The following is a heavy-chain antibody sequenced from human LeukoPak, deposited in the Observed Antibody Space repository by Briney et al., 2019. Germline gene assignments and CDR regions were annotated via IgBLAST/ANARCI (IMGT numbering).Heavy chain of an antibody. CDR2: ISGSGGST. CDR1: GFTFSSYA. D-gene: IGHD2-21*02. CDR3: AKDLFCGGDCWENYFDY. Sequence: PGGSLRLSCAASGFTFSSYAMSWVRQAPGKGLEWVSAISGSGGSTYYADSVKGRFTISRDNSKNTLYLQMNSLRAEDTAVYYCAKDLFCGGDCWENYFDYWGQGTLVTVSS. J-gene: IGHJ4*02. V-gene: IGHV3-23*01.